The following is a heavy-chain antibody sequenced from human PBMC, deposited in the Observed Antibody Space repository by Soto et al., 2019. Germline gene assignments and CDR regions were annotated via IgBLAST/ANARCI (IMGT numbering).Heavy chain of an antibody. D-gene: IGHD5-18*01. J-gene: IGHJ4*02. CDR3: ASVNDVDTAFDY. CDR1: GGSFSGYY. Sequence: SETLSLTCAVYGGSFSGYYWSWIRQPPGKGLEWIGYINHSGSTNYNPSLKSRVTISVDTSKNQFSLKLSSVTAADTAVYYCASVNDVDTAFDYWGQGTLVTVSS. V-gene: IGHV4-34*01. CDR2: INHSGST.